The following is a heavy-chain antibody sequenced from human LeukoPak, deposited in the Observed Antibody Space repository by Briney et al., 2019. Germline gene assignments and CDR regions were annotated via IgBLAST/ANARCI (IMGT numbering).Heavy chain of an antibody. J-gene: IGHJ6*03. Sequence: PSETLSLTCSVSGGSISSKNDYWGWIRQPPGKGLEWIGSIYYRGSTYYNPSLKSRVTISVDTSKNQFSLKLTSVTAADTAVYYCARTANYYYSYMDVWGKGTTVTVSS. V-gene: IGHV4-39*07. CDR3: ARTANYYYSYMDV. CDR2: IYYRGST. CDR1: GGSISSKNDY.